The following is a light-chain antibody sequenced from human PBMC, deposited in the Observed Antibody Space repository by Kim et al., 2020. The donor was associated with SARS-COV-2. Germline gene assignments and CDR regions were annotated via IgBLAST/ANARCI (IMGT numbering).Light chain of an antibody. V-gene: IGLV1-47*01. CDR1: RSYIGSNY. CDR3: AAWDDSLSVHYV. Sequence: SVTIAGAGSRSYIGSNYVYWYQQLPGAAPKLLIYENYQRPSGVPDRFSGSKSGTSASLAISGLRSEDEADYYCAAWDDSLSVHYVFGTGTTVTVL. J-gene: IGLJ1*01. CDR2: ENY.